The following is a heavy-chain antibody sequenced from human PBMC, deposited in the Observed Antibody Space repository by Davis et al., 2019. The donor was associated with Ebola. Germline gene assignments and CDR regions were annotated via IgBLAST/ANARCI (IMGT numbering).Heavy chain of an antibody. Sequence: AASVKVSCKASGGTFSSYAISWVRQAPGQGLEWMGGIIPIFGTANYAQKFQGRVTITADKSTSTAYMELSSLRSEDTAVYYCARAGGQPLVPNWFDPWGQGTLVTVSS. CDR2: IIPIFGTA. D-gene: IGHD6-13*01. V-gene: IGHV1-69*06. CDR3: ARAGGQPLVPNWFDP. CDR1: GGTFSSYA. J-gene: IGHJ5*02.